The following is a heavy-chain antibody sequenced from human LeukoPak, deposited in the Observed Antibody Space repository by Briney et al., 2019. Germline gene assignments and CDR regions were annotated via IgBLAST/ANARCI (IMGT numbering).Heavy chain of an antibody. Sequence: ASVKVSCKASGYTFTGYYMHWVRQATGQGLEWMGWMNPNSGNTGYAQKFQGRVTMTRNTSISTAYMELSSLRSEDTAVYYCARVKTFVGRAGGFTMVRGVKNWFDPWGQGTLVTVSS. J-gene: IGHJ5*02. CDR1: GYTFTGYY. CDR2: MNPNSGNT. D-gene: IGHD3-10*01. CDR3: ARVKTFVGRAGGFTMVRGVKNWFDP. V-gene: IGHV1-8*02.